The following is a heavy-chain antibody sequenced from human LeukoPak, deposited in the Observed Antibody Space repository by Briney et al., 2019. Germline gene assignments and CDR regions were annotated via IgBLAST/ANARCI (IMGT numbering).Heavy chain of an antibody. CDR3: ARAPQNNWKEASYYMDV. V-gene: IGHV1-69*05. CDR2: IIPIFGTA. CDR1: GGTFSSYA. J-gene: IGHJ6*03. D-gene: IGHD1-20*01. Sequence: SVKVSCKASGGTFSSYAISWVRQAPGQGLEWMGRIIPIFGTANYAQKFQGRVTITTDESTSTAYMELSSLRSEDTAVYYCARAPQNNWKEASYYMDVWGKGTTVTVSS.